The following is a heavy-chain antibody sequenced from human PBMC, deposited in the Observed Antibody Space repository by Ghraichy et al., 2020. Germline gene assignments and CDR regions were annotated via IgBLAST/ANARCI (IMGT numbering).Heavy chain of an antibody. Sequence: SETLSLTCTVSGGSISSYYWSWIRQPPGKGLEWIGYIYYSGSTNYNPSLKSRVTISVDTSKNQFSLKLSSVTAADTAVYYCATGGKVPAKFGWFDPWGQGTLVTVSS. CDR3: ATGGKVPAKFGWFDP. D-gene: IGHD2-2*01. J-gene: IGHJ5*02. CDR1: GGSISSYY. V-gene: IGHV4-59*01. CDR2: IYYSGST.